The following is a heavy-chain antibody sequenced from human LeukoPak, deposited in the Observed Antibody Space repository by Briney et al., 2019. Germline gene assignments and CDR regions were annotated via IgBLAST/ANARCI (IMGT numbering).Heavy chain of an antibody. CDR3: ARGGRYSGYDSPDY. CDR2: ISGSSFYI. Sequence: GGSLRLSCAASGFTFSSYSMNWVRQAPGKGLEWVSSISGSSFYIYYADSVKGRFTISRDNAKNSLYLQLNSLRAEDTAMYYCARGGRYSGYDSPDYWGQGTLVTVSS. CDR1: GFTFSSYS. D-gene: IGHD5-12*01. J-gene: IGHJ4*02. V-gene: IGHV3-21*01.